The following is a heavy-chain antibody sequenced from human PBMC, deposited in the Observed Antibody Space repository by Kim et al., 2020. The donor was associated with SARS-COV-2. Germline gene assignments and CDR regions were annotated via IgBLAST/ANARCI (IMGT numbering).Heavy chain of an antibody. V-gene: IGHV7-4-1*02. CDR3: ARDRRWLQTWYFDL. J-gene: IGHJ2*01. Sequence: AQRFTGRFVFSVDTSVSTAYLQISSLKAEDTAVYYCARDRRWLQTWYFDLWGRGTLVTVSS. D-gene: IGHD5-12*01.